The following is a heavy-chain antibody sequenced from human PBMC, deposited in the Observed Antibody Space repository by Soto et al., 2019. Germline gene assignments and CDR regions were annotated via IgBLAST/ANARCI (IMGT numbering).Heavy chain of an antibody. CDR1: GFTFDNYA. CDR2: ITGSGSDT. J-gene: IGHJ4*02. V-gene: IGHV3-23*01. D-gene: IGHD2-2*01. Sequence: GGSLRLSCAASGFTFDNYAMGWVRQAPGKGLEWVLAITGSGSDTYYIDSVKGRFTISRDNSKNTLYLQMNSLRAEDTAIYYCAKLGSSSWSPHYYFDYWGQGTLVTVSS. CDR3: AKLGSSSWSPHYYFDY.